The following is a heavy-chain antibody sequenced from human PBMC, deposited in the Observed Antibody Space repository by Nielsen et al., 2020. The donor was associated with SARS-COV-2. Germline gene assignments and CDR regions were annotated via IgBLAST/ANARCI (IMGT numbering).Heavy chain of an antibody. CDR1: GFTFSAYY. CDR3: ASGSGDSLAFDI. J-gene: IGHJ3*02. CDR2: ISDSGAYT. Sequence: GGSLRLSCAASGFTFSAYYMTWIRQAPGKGLEWLSYISDSGAYTNYADSVKGRFTISRDNSKNTLYLQMNSLTGDDTAVYYCASGSGDSLAFDIWGQGTMVIVSS. D-gene: IGHD1-26*01. V-gene: IGHV3-11*03.